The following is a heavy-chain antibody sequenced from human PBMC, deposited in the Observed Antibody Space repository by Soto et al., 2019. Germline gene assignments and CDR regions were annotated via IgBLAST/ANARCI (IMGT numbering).Heavy chain of an antibody. D-gene: IGHD5-18*01. CDR2: ISGSGGST. CDR3: AKDQWSGYSYGYVYYYYRRDF. J-gene: IGHJ6*02. Sequence: GGSLRLSCAASGFTFSSYTMSRVRQAPGKGLERVSAISGSGGSTYYADSVQGRFTISRDNSKNTLYLQMNSLRAEDTAVYYCAKDQWSGYSYGYVYYYYRRDFWGQGTTITVSS. V-gene: IGHV3-23*01. CDR1: GFTFSSYT.